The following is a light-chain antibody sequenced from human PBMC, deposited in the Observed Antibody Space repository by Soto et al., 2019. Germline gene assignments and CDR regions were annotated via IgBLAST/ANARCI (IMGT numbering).Light chain of an antibody. V-gene: IGKV1-5*01. J-gene: IGKJ2*01. CDR2: DAS. CDR3: QQYNSYSPYT. CDR1: QSISSW. Sequence: DIQMTQSPSTLSASVGDRVTITCRASQSISSWLAWYQQKPGKAPKLLIYDASSLESGVPSRFSGSGSGTEFTITISSLQPDDFATYYCQQYNSYSPYTFGQGPKLAIK.